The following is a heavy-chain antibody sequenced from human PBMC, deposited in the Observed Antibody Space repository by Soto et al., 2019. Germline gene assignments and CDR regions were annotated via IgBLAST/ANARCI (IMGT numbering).Heavy chain of an antibody. CDR3: ARDPLVATARAACYYYGLAV. V-gene: IGHV4-31*02. CDR2: IYYSGNT. Sequence: PWETLTLTCAGSGCSFSNAGFNWSWVRQNPRRDLEWIGNIYYSGNTYYNPSLKSRLTISVDTPKNQGPLNLKHVSAADTAVLPCARDPLVATARAACYYYGLAVWGQGTTVTVSS. CDR1: GCSFSNAGFN. J-gene: IGHJ6*02. D-gene: IGHD5-12*01.